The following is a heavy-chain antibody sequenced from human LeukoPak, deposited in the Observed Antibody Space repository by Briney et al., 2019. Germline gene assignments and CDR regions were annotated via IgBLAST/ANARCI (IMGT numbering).Heavy chain of an antibody. Sequence: GGSLRLSCEASGFTFNIYSMNWVRQVPGKGLEWVSSISSQSVYIYYADSVKGRFAISRDNARKSLYLQMNSLTAEDTAVYFCSRDLDCTVTTCFGGDDGFDIWGRGTVVTVSS. D-gene: IGHD2-8*02. CDR3: SRDLDCTVTTCFGGDDGFDI. J-gene: IGHJ3*02. V-gene: IGHV3-21*01. CDR2: ISSQSVYI. CDR1: GFTFNIYS.